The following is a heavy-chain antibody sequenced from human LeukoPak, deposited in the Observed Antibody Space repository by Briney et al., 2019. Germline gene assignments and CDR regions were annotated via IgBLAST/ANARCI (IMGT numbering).Heavy chain of an antibody. J-gene: IGHJ5*02. CDR3: ARAPYYGSGSYPINRQYNWFDP. CDR2: INHSGST. D-gene: IGHD3-10*01. CDR1: GRSFSGYY. Sequence: SETLSLTCAVYGRSFSGYYWSWIRQPPGKGLEWIGEINHSGSTNYNPSLKSRVTISVDTSKNQFSLKLSSVTAADTAVYYCARAPYYGSGSYPINRQYNWFDPWGQGTLVTVSS. V-gene: IGHV4-34*01.